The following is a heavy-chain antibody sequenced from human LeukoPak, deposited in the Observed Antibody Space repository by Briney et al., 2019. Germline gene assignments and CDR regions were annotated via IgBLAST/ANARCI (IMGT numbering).Heavy chain of an antibody. J-gene: IGHJ6*02. CDR3: ATRLLYSGYDQPYYYYGMDV. D-gene: IGHD5-12*01. Sequence: ASVKVSCKTSGYTFTSYYIHWVRQAPGKGLEWMGGFDPEDGETIYAQKFQGRVTMTEDTSTDTAYMELSSLRSEDTAVYYCATRLLYSGYDQPYYYYGMDVWGQGTTVTVSS. CDR1: GYTFTSYY. V-gene: IGHV1-24*01. CDR2: FDPEDGET.